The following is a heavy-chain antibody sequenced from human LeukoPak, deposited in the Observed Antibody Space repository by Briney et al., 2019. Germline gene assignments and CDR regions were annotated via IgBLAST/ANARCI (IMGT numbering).Heavy chain of an antibody. V-gene: IGHV3-7*04. Sequence: PGGSLRLSCEASGFIYSSSWMTWVRQAPGKGLEWVGNIKTDGSEKYYVDSVKGRFTISRDNAKHSLYLQMYNLRAEDTAVYYCVRGMDVWGQGTTVIVTS. CDR3: VRGMDV. J-gene: IGHJ6*02. CDR2: IKTDGSEK. CDR1: GFIYSSSW.